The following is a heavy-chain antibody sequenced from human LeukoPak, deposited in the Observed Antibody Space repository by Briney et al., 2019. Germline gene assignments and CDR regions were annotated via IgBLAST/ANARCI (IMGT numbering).Heavy chain of an antibody. Sequence: GGSLRLSCAASAFTFSTYSMNWVRQAPGKGLEWVSSISSSSSYIFYADSVKGRFTISRDNAKNSLYLQMNSLRAEDTAFYYCARVATMVRVPLDALDIWGQGTMVSVSS. V-gene: IGHV3-21*01. J-gene: IGHJ3*02. CDR3: ARVATMVRVPLDALDI. CDR2: ISSSSSYI. CDR1: AFTFSTYS. D-gene: IGHD3-10*01.